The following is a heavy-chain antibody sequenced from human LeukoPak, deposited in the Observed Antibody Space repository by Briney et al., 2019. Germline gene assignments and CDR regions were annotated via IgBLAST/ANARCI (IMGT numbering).Heavy chain of an antibody. D-gene: IGHD6-19*01. Sequence: SETLSLTCAVYGGSFSGYSWSWLRQPPGKGLEWIVEINHSGSTKNNPSLKSRVTISVDTSKNQFSLKLSSVTAADTAVYSCARHSFSSGWKSFDYWGQGTLVTVSS. V-gene: IGHV4-34*01. CDR3: ARHSFSSGWKSFDY. CDR1: GGSFSGYS. CDR2: INHSGST. J-gene: IGHJ4*02.